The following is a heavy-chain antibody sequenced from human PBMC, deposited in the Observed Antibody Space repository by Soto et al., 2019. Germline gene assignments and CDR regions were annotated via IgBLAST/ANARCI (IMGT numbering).Heavy chain of an antibody. CDR3: AKEIHCGGSSYKYSEGFDY. CDR2: ISYEGSHT. D-gene: IGHD2-15*01. Sequence: QVQLVESGGGVVQPGKSLRLSCAASGFIFSSYGMHWVGQAPGKGLEGVAVISYEGSHTYYADSVKGRFTITRDNSKNTLYQQMNSLTPDHTAVYYCAKEIHCGGSSYKYSEGFDYWGEGNLFNVSS. J-gene: IGHJ4*02. CDR1: GFIFSSYG. V-gene: IGHV3-30*18.